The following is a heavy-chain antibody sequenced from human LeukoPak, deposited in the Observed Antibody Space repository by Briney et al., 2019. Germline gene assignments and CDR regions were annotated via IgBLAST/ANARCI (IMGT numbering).Heavy chain of an antibody. V-gene: IGHV4-4*07. Sequence: SETLSLMCTVSGGSISGHYWNWIRQPAGRGLEWIGRIYSSGNTNYNHSFESRVIMSMDASKSEFSLKVTSVTAADTAVYYCARGDGYNWGKFDHWGQGNLVTVSS. CDR3: ARGDGYNWGKFDH. CDR1: GGSISGHY. J-gene: IGHJ4*02. CDR2: IYSSGNT. D-gene: IGHD5-24*01.